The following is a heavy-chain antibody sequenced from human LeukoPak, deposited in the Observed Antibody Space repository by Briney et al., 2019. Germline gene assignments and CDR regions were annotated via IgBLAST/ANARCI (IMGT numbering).Heavy chain of an antibody. D-gene: IGHD3-10*01. CDR3: ARASGYYYYGMDV. CDR1: GLTASSNY. Sequence: GGSLRLSCAASGLTASSNYLSWFRRAPGKGLGWVAVIYSGGSTYYADSVKGRFTISRDNSKNTLYLQMNSLRAEDTAVYYCARASGYYYYGMDVWGKGTTVTVSS. CDR2: IYSGGST. J-gene: IGHJ6*04. V-gene: IGHV3-53*01.